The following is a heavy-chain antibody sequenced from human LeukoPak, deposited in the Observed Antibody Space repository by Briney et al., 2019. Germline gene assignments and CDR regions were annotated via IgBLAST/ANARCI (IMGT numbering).Heavy chain of an antibody. Sequence: PSETLSLTCAVSGGSISSSNWWSWVRQPPGKGLEWIGEINHSGSANYNPSLRSRVTISVDKSKNQFSLKVTSVTAADTAVYYCARCRSDYRTVDPWGQGTLVSVSS. J-gene: IGHJ5*02. D-gene: IGHD4-11*01. CDR2: INHSGSA. V-gene: IGHV4-4*02. CDR1: GGSISSSNW. CDR3: ARCRSDYRTVDP.